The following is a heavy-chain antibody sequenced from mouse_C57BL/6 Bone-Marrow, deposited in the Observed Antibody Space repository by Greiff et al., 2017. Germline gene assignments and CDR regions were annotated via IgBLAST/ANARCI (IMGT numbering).Heavy chain of an antibody. CDR2: IDPGSGST. CDR3: ARYGYYNWYFDV. D-gene: IGHD2-3*01. CDR1: GYTFTSYW. J-gene: IGHJ1*03. V-gene: IGHV1-55*01. Sequence: QVHVKQPGAELVKPGASVKMSCKASGYTFTSYWITWVKQRPGQGLEWIGVIDPGSGSTNYNEKFKSKATLTVDTSSSTAYMQLSSLTSDDSAVYYCARYGYYNWYFDVWGTGTTVTVSS.